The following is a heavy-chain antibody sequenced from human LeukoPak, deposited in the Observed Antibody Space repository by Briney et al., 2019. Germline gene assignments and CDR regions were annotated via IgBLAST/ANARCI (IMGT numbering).Heavy chain of an antibody. J-gene: IGHJ4*02. Sequence: GGSLRLSCTASGFTFSDYNMNWVRHAPGKGLEWVAYITISTGIIYYADPVKGRFTISRDNAKNSLYLQMNSLRAEDTAVYYCARETPYSSSWTVFDYWGQGTLVTVSS. CDR2: ITISTGII. D-gene: IGHD6-13*01. CDR3: ARETPYSSSWTVFDY. V-gene: IGHV3-48*01. CDR1: GFTFSDYN.